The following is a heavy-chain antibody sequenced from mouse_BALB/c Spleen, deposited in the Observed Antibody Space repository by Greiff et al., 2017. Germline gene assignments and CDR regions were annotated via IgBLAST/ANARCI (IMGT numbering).Heavy chain of an antibody. J-gene: IGHJ4*01. Sequence: EVKLVESGGGLVQPGGSLKLSCAASGFTFSSYGMSWVRQTPDKRLELVATINSNGGSTYYPDSVKGRFTISRDNAKNTLYLQMSSLKSEDTAMYYCASGGYAMDYWGQGTSVTVSS. CDR1: GFTFSSYG. CDR2: INSNGGST. V-gene: IGHV5-6-3*01. CDR3: ASGGYAMDY.